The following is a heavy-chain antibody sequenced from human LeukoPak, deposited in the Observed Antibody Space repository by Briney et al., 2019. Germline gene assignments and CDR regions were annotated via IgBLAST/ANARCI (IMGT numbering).Heavy chain of an antibody. J-gene: IGHJ2*01. CDR2: INHSGST. D-gene: IGHD3-22*01. Sequence: SETLSLTCAVYGGSFSGYYWSWIRQPPGKGLEWIGEINHSGSTNYNPSLKSRVTISVDTPKNQFSLKLSSVTAADTAVYYCARGIRGSGYYYGPGYWYFDLWGRGTLVTVSS. CDR1: GGSFSGYY. V-gene: IGHV4-34*01. CDR3: ARGIRGSGYYYGPGYWYFDL.